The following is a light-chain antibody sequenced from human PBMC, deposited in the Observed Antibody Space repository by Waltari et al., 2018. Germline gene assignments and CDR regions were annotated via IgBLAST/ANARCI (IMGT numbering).Light chain of an antibody. CDR1: STDIGSYNF. J-gene: IGLJ2*01. V-gene: IGLV2-8*01. CDR2: EVT. CDR3: ASFVGTNNFRV. Sequence: QSALTQPPSASGSPGQSVTISCTGTSTDIGSYNFVSWYQHHPGQAPKLLIYEVTQRPSGVPDRFSGSKSGNTASLTVSGLQAEDEADYYCASFVGTNNFRVFGGGTRVTVL.